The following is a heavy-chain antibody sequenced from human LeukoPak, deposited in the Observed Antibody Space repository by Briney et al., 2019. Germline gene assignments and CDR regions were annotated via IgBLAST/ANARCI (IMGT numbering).Heavy chain of an antibody. D-gene: IGHD5-18*01. V-gene: IGHV3-53*01. CDR2: LYAEGSA. J-gene: IGHJ6*02. Sequence: PGGSLRLSCAASGLTVSLNYMNWVRRPPGRGLQWVPALYAEGSAYYADSVKGRFTISRDNSTNTLSLQMNSLRAEDTAVYYCARGARDSYGYYYYAMDVWGQGTTVTVSS. CDR3: ARGARDSYGYYYYAMDV. CDR1: GLTVSLNY.